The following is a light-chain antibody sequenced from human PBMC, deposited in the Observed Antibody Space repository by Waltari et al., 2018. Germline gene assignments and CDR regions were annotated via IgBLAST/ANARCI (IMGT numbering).Light chain of an antibody. CDR2: YAN. J-gene: IGLJ3*02. V-gene: IGLV3-21*02. CDR1: NILTKS. Sequence: SYVLTQPPSLSVAPRQTARITCGGTNILTKSVHWYQQKPGQAPVLVVYYANDRPTGICQRFSGSVSGHTATLSIGRVESGDEADYYCQVWDSDSDHVVFGGGTRLTVL. CDR3: QVWDSDSDHVV.